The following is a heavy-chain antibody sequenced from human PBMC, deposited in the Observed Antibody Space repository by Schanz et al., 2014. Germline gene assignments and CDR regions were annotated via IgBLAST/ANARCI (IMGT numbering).Heavy chain of an antibody. J-gene: IGHJ4*02. CDR3: AKNQYDDVDLSSFYFDF. Sequence: EVQLAESGGGLVQPGGSLRLSCAASGFTFSGFWMTWVRQAPGKGLEWVANIKKDGSEKYYVDSVKGRFTISRDNAKNSLFLQMNSLRPEDTAVYYCAKNQYDDVDLSSFYFDFWGQGTLXTVSS. V-gene: IGHV3-7*01. D-gene: IGHD3-10*02. CDR2: IKKDGSEK. CDR1: GFTFSGFW.